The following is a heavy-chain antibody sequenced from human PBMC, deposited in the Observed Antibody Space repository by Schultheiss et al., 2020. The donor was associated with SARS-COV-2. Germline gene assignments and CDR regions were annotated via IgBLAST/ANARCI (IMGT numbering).Heavy chain of an antibody. J-gene: IGHJ6*02. CDR1: GFTFSSYG. D-gene: IGHD6-13*01. CDR2: IRYDGSNK. Sequence: GESLKISCAASGFTFSSYGMQWVRQAPGKGLEWVAFIRYDGSNKSYGDSVKGRFTISRDNSKNTLYLQMNSLRAEDMAVYYCAKMSSNWLWGQGTTVTVSS. CDR3: AKMSSNWL. V-gene: IGHV3-30*02.